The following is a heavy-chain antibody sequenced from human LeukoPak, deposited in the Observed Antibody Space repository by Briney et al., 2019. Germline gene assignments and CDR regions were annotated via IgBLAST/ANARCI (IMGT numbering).Heavy chain of an antibody. CDR3: ASIYCSSTSCPFDY. D-gene: IGHD2-2*01. CDR2: TYYSGST. CDR1: GGSISSSSYY. J-gene: IGHJ4*02. Sequence: SETLSLTCTVSGGSISSSSYYWGWIRQPPGKGLEWIGSTYYSGSTYYNPSLKSRVTMSVDTSKNQFSLKLSSVTAADTAVYYCASIYCSSTSCPFDYWGQGTLVTVSS. V-gene: IGHV4-39*07.